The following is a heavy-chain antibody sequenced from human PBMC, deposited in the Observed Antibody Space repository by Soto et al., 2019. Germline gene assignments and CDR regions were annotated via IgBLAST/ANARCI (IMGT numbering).Heavy chain of an antibody. J-gene: IGHJ3*02. CDR1: GFTFRTYA. D-gene: IGHD6-19*01. CDR3: VKVGVAVGGDGDALDI. CDR2: ISGSGGST. Sequence: EVQLLESGGGLVQPGGSLRLSCAATGFTFRTYAMGWVRQAPGKGLEWVSTISGSGGSTYYADSVKGRFTISRDNSKNKVQLQRDSQGDEDTAVYYWVKVGVAVGGDGDALDIWSEAKVVNVSS. V-gene: IGHV3-23*01.